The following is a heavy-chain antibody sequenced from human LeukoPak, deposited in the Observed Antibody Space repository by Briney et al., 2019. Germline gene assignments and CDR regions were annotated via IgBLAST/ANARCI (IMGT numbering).Heavy chain of an antibody. J-gene: IGHJ3*02. Sequence: PSETLSLTCTVSGGSISSGSYYWSWIRQPAGKGLEWIGRNYTRGSTNYNPSLKSRVTISVDTSKNQFSLKLSSVTAADTAVYYCARTQREYYYDSSGAIDAFDIWGQGTMVTVSS. CDR2: NYTRGST. D-gene: IGHD3-22*01. CDR1: GGSISSGSYY. CDR3: ARTQREYYYDSSGAIDAFDI. V-gene: IGHV4-61*02.